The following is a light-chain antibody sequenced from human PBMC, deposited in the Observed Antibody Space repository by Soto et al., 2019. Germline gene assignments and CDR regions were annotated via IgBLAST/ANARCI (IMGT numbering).Light chain of an antibody. J-gene: IGKJ4*01. CDR2: KTS. CDR1: QSIDSW. V-gene: IGKV1-5*03. CDR3: QQYKSFSLT. Sequence: DIQMTQSPSTLSASVGDRVTITCRASQSIDSWLAWYQQKPGKAPKLLSFKTSNLESGVPSRFSGSGSGTDFSLTISSLQPDDFATYYCQQYKSFSLTFGGGTRVEVK.